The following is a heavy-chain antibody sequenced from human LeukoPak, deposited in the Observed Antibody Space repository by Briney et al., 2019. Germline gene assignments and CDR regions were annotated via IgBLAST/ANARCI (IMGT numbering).Heavy chain of an antibody. CDR2: IYTSGST. Sequence: SETLSLTCTVSGGSISSYYWSWIRQPAGKGLEWIGRIYTSGSTNYNPSLKSRVTMPVDTSKNQFSLKLSSVTAADTAVYYCARTMVRLNWFDPWGQGTLVTVSS. J-gene: IGHJ5*02. CDR3: ARTMVRLNWFDP. CDR1: GGSISSYY. V-gene: IGHV4-4*07. D-gene: IGHD3-10*01.